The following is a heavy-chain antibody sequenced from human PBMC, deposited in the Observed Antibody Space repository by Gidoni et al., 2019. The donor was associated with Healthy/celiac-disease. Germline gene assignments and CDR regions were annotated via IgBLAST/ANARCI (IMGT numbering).Heavy chain of an antibody. Sequence: EVQLLESGGGLVQPGGSLRLSCAASGLTFRSYALSWVRQAPGKGLEWVSAISGSGGSTYYADSVKGRFTISRDNSKNTLYLQMNSLRAEDTAVYYCAKVSYDSSGYYCDYWGQGTLVTVSS. CDR2: ISGSGGST. CDR3: AKVSYDSSGYYCDY. CDR1: GLTFRSYA. V-gene: IGHV3-23*01. D-gene: IGHD3-22*01. J-gene: IGHJ4*02.